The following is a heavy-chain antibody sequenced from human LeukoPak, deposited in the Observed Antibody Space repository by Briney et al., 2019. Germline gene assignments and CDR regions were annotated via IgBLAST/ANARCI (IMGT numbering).Heavy chain of an antibody. V-gene: IGHV3-23*01. CDR3: AKDHRGYCSSTSCYSLFDY. CDR1: GFTFSSYA. J-gene: IGHJ4*02. Sequence: PGGSLRLSCAASGFTFSSYAMSWVRQAPGKGLEWVSAISGSGGSTYYADSVKGRFTISRDNSKNTLYLQMNSLRAEDTAVYYCAKDHRGYCSSTSCYSLFDYWGQGTLVTVSS. CDR2: ISGSGGST. D-gene: IGHD2-2*01.